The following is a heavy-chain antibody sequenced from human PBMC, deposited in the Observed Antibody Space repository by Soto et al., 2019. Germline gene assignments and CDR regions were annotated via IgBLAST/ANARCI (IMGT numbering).Heavy chain of an antibody. CDR3: ARAYYDFWSGYLGWFDP. Sequence: QVQLVQSGAEVKKPGASVKVSCKASGYTFTSYDINWVRQATGQGLEWMGWMKPNSGNTGYAQKFQGRVTMTRNTSISTAYMELSSLRPEDTAVYYCARAYYDFWSGYLGWFDPWGQGTLVTVSS. J-gene: IGHJ5*02. D-gene: IGHD3-3*01. V-gene: IGHV1-8*01. CDR2: MKPNSGNT. CDR1: GYTFTSYD.